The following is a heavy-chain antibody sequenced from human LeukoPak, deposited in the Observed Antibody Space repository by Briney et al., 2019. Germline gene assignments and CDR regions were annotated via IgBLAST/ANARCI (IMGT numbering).Heavy chain of an antibody. J-gene: IGHJ4*02. V-gene: IGHV3-23*01. CDR2: ISGDGGST. CDR1: GFTFSSYS. CDR3: AKDGRGVRDYFDY. Sequence: PGGSLRLSCAASGFTFSSYSMNWVRQAPGKGLEWVSTISGDGGSTFYADSVKGRFTFSRDNSKNTLYLQMNSLRVEDTAVYYCAKDGRGVRDYFDYWGQGTLVTVSS. D-gene: IGHD3-10*01.